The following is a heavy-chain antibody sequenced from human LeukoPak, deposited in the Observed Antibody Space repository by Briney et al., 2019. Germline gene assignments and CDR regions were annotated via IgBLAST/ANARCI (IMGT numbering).Heavy chain of an antibody. D-gene: IGHD4-11*01. CDR1: GFTFSSYG. V-gene: IGHV3-30*18. Sequence: AGSLTLSCAASGFTFSSYGMHWVRQAPRKGLEWVAAISYDGSNKYYADSVKGRFTISRDNSKNTLYLQMNSLRAEDTAVYYCAKELRGTSVTHDAFDIWGQGTMVTVSS. J-gene: IGHJ3*02. CDR2: ISYDGSNK. CDR3: AKELRGTSVTHDAFDI.